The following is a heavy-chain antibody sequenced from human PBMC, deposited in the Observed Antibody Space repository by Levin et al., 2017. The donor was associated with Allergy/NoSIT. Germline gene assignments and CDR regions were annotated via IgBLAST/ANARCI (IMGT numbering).Heavy chain of an antibody. CDR1: GFTFDDYA. CDR2: ISWNSDHI. Sequence: PGGSLRLSCAASGFTFDDYAMHWVRQVPGKGLEWVSGISWNSDHIGYADSVKGRFTISRDNAKNSLYLQMNSLRVEDTALYYCGKDRGTVTTRGPFDNWGQGTLVTVSS. CDR3: GKDRGTVTTRGPFDN. J-gene: IGHJ4*02. D-gene: IGHD4-17*01. V-gene: IGHV3-9*01.